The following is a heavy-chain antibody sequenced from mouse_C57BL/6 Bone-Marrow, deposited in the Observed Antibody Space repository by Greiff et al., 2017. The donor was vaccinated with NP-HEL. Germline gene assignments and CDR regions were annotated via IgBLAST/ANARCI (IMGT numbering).Heavy chain of an antibody. V-gene: IGHV2-2*01. D-gene: IGHD2-10*01. J-gene: IGHJ3*01. Sequence: QVQLQQSGPGLAQPSQSLSITCTVSGFSLTSYGVHWVRQSPGKGLEWLGVIWSGGSTDYNAAFISRLSISKDNSKSQVFFKMNSLQADDTAIYYCARGLPSWFAYWGQGTLVTVSA. CDR1: GFSLTSYG. CDR3: ARGLPSWFAY. CDR2: IWSGGST.